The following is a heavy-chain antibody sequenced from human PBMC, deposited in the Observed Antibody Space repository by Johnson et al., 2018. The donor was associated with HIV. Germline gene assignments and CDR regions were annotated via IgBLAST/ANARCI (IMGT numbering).Heavy chain of an antibody. CDR2: IPFDGSNE. J-gene: IGHJ3*02. CDR3: ARAYNYPI. CDR1: GFTFSNYA. Sequence: QVQLVESGGGVVQPGRSLRLSCAASGFTFSNYAMHWVRQVPGKGLEWVAIIPFDGSNEYYADSVKGRFTISRDNFKNTLFLQMNSLRVEDTAVYYCARAYNYPIWGQGTMLTVSS. V-gene: IGHV3-30-3*01. D-gene: IGHD1-1*01.